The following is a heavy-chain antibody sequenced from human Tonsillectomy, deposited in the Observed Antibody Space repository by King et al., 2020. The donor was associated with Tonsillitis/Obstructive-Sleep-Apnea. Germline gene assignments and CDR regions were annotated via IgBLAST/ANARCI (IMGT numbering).Heavy chain of an antibody. V-gene: IGHV1-2*02. J-gene: IGHJ6*02. Sequence: VQLVESGADVKKPGASVKVSCKASGYTFTGYYLHWVRQAPGQGLEWMAWINPNSGVTNYAQKFQGRVTMTRDTSISTAYMEMSRLRSDDTAVYYCARAISAVAGTGMDVWGQGTTVTVSS. CDR2: INPNSGVT. CDR1: GYTFTGYY. CDR3: ARAISAVAGTGMDV. D-gene: IGHD6-19*01.